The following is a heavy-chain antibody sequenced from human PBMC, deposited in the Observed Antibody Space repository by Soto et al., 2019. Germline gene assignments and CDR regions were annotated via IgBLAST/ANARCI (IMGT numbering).Heavy chain of an antibody. V-gene: IGHV4-59*01. CDR3: ARGKGGYSYGYYFDS. D-gene: IGHD5-18*01. CDR2: IYYSGST. Sequence: SETLSLTCTVSGGSISSYYCSWIRQPPGKGLEWIGYIYYSGSTNYNPSLKSRVTISVDTSKNQFSLKLRSVTAADTAVSYCARGKGGYSYGYYFDSWCQGTLATVSS. J-gene: IGHJ4*02. CDR1: GGSISSYY.